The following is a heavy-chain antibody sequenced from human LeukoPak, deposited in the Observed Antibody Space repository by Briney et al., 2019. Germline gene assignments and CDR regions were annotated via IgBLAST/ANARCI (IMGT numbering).Heavy chain of an antibody. Sequence: GGSLRLSCAASGFTFNNFAMSWVRQAPGKGLEWVSYITSGSSTIYYADSVKGRFTISRDNAKNSLYLQMNSLRAEDTAVYYCARSRGGGITIFKTPRPAFDPWGQGTLVTVSS. CDR2: ITSGSSTI. J-gene: IGHJ5*02. V-gene: IGHV3-48*01. D-gene: IGHD3-3*01. CDR1: GFTFNNFA. CDR3: ARSRGGGITIFKTPRPAFDP.